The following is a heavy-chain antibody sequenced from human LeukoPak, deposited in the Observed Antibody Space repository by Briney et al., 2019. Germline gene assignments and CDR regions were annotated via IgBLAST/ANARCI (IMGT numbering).Heavy chain of an antibody. CDR3: ARSSWSLFDY. CDR2: IYHSGST. D-gene: IGHD1-26*01. CDR1: GYSISGGYY. J-gene: IGHJ4*02. Sequence: SETLSLTCTISGYSISGGYYWGWIRQPPGKGLEWIGSIYHSGSTYYNPSLKSRVTFSVDTSKNQFSLKLSSVTAADTAVYYCARSSWSLFDYWGQGTLVTVSS. V-gene: IGHV4-38-2*02.